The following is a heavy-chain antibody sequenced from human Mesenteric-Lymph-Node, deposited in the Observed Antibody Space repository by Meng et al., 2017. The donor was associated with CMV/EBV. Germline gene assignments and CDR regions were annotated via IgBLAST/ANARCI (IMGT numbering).Heavy chain of an antibody. V-gene: IGHV1-2*02. CDR1: GYTFTGYY. CDR2: INPNSGGT. D-gene: IGHD3-16*01. CDR3: ARATGTTFGGGFDY. J-gene: IGHJ4*02. Sequence: ASVKVSCKASGYTFTGYYMHWVRQAPGQGLEWMGWINPNSGGTNYAQKFQGRATMTRDTSISTAYMELSRLRSDDTAVYYCARATGTTFGGGFDYWGQGTLVTVSS.